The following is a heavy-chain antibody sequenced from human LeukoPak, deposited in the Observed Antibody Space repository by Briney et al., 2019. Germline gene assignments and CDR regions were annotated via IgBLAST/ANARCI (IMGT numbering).Heavy chain of an antibody. CDR3: ARDRGVWFGELYYYYYGMDV. CDR2: ISAYNGNT. V-gene: IGHV1-18*01. J-gene: IGHJ6*02. CDR1: GYTFTSYG. Sequence: ASVKVSCKASGYTFTSYGISWVRQAPGQGLEWMGWISAYNGNTNYAQKLQGRVTMTTDTSTSTAYMELRSLRSDDTAVYYCARDRGVWFGELYYYYYGMDVWGQGTTVTVSS. D-gene: IGHD3-10*01.